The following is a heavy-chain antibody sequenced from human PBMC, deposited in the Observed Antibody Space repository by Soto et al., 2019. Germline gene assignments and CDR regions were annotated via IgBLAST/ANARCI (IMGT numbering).Heavy chain of an antibody. CDR3: AGGGKLYHHAFDI. J-gene: IGHJ3*02. Sequence: GGSLRLSCAASGFTFSSYWMSWVRQAPGKGLEWVANIKQDGSEKYYVDSVKGRFTISRDNAKNSLYLQMNSLRAEDTAVYYCAGGGKLYHHAFDIWGQGTMVTVSS. D-gene: IGHD2-2*01. CDR1: GFTFSSYW. V-gene: IGHV3-7*01. CDR2: IKQDGSEK.